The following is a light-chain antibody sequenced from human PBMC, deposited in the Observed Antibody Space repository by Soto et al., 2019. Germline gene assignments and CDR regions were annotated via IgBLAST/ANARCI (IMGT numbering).Light chain of an antibody. Sequence: QSALTQPSSVSGSPGQSVTISCTGTSSDVGLYNYVSWYQQHPGKAPKLIIYDVSKRPSGVPDRFSGSKSGNTASLTISGLQAEDEGEYFCCSYGGSYTPYVFGTGTKVTVL. J-gene: IGLJ1*01. V-gene: IGLV2-11*01. CDR1: SSDVGLYNY. CDR3: CSYGGSYTPYV. CDR2: DVS.